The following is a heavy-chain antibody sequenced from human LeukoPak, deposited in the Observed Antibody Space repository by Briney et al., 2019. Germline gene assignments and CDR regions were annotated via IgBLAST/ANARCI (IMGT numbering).Heavy chain of an antibody. D-gene: IGHD4-23*01. CDR3: ARALGTTVVTLCD. Sequence: GGSLRLSCAASGFTVSSNYMNWVRQAPGKGPEWVSVIYNSGVTYYADSVKGRFTISRDNSKNTVFLQMNSLRDADTAVYYCARALGTTVVTLCDWGQGTLVTVSS. J-gene: IGHJ4*02. V-gene: IGHV3-53*01. CDR1: GFTVSSNY. CDR2: IYNSGVT.